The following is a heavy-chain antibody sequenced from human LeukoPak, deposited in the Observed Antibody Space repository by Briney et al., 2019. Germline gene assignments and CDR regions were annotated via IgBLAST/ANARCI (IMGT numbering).Heavy chain of an antibody. CDR3: AREGGYSGYDYYYYGMDV. V-gene: IGHV1-69*01. J-gene: IGHJ6*02. CDR2: IIPIFGTA. Sequence: SVKVTCKASGGTFSSYAISWVRQAPGQGLEWMGGIIPIFGTANYAQKFQGRVTITADESTSTAYMELSSLRSEDTAVYYCAREGGYSGYDYYYYGMDVWGQGTTVTVSS. D-gene: IGHD5-12*01. CDR1: GGTFSSYA.